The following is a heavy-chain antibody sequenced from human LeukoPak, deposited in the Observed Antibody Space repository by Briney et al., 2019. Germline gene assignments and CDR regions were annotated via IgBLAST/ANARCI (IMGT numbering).Heavy chain of an antibody. CDR2: ISSSSTYI. J-gene: IGHJ6*02. CDR1: GFTFRSYS. V-gene: IGHV3-21*01. Sequence: GGSLRLSCAASGFTFRSYSMNWVRQAPGKGLEWVSSISSSSTYIYYADSVKGRFIISRDNAKNSLYLQMNSLRAEDTAVYYCARPHPRTVFGVFSYYYGMDVWGQGTTVTVSS. CDR3: ARPHPRTVFGVFSYYYGMDV. D-gene: IGHD3-3*01.